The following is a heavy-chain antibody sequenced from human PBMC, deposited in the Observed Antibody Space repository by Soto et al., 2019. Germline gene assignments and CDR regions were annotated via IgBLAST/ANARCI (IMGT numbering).Heavy chain of an antibody. Sequence: QVQLVESGGGVVQPGRSLRLSCAASGITFSSYGMHWVRQAPGKGLEWVAVISYDGSNKYYADSVKGRFTISRDNSKNTLYLQMNSLRAEDTAVYYCAKDPLSGIAAAIGWFDPWGQGTLVTVSS. D-gene: IGHD6-13*01. CDR3: AKDPLSGIAAAIGWFDP. J-gene: IGHJ5*02. CDR1: GITFSSYG. CDR2: ISYDGSNK. V-gene: IGHV3-30*18.